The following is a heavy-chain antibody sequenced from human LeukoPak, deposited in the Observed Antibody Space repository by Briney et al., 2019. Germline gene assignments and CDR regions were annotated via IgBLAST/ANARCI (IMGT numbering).Heavy chain of an antibody. CDR2: INPNSGGA. CDR3: ARSIGTTFGFSDY. D-gene: IGHD3-16*01. CDR1: GYTFTGYY. J-gene: IGHJ4*02. V-gene: IGHV1-2*02. Sequence: ASVKVSCKASGYTFTGYYMQWVRQAPGQGLEWKGWINPNSGGANYAQKFQGRVTMARDTSISTAYMDLNRLRSDDTAVYYCARSIGTTFGFSDYWGQGTLVTVSS.